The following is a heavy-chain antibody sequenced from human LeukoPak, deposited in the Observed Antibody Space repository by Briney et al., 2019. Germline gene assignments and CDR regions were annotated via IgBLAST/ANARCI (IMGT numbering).Heavy chain of an antibody. V-gene: IGHV4-34*01. J-gene: IGHJ4*02. CDR3: ARGLAALPPGGY. D-gene: IGHD6-6*01. CDR1: GGSFSGYY. Sequence: SETLSLTCAVYGGSFSGYYWSWIRQPPGKGLEWVGEINHSGSTNYNPSLKSRVTISVDTSKNQFSLRLSSVTAADTAVYYCARGLAALPPGGYWGQGTLVTVSS. CDR2: INHSGST.